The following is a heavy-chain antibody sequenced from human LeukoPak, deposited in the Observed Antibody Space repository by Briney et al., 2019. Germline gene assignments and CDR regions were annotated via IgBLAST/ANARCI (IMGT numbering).Heavy chain of an antibody. J-gene: IGHJ4*02. CDR3: AKDRGSNGHRALDY. CDR2: IRYDGSNK. CDR1: GFTFSSYG. D-gene: IGHD6-25*01. V-gene: IGHV3-30*02. Sequence: PGGSLRLSCAASGFTFSSYGMHWVRQAPGKGLEWVAFIRYDGSNKYYADSVKGRFTISRDNSKNTLYLQLSSLRAEDTAVYYCAKDRGSNGHRALDYWGQGTLVIVSS.